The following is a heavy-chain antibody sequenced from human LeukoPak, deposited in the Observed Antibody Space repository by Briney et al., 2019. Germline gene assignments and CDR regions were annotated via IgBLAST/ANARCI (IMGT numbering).Heavy chain of an antibody. CDR1: GFTFRSYA. V-gene: IGHV3-23*01. Sequence: PGGSLRLSCAASGFTFRSYAIYWVRQAPGKGLEWVSGISGSGGDTYFAGSVKGRFTISRDNSKNTVFLQMDSLRAEDTAVYYCAKTTAGYSSGRSPGWPIDYWGQETLVTVS. CDR2: ISGSGGDT. J-gene: IGHJ4*02. CDR3: AKTTAGYSSGRSPGWPIDY. D-gene: IGHD6-19*01.